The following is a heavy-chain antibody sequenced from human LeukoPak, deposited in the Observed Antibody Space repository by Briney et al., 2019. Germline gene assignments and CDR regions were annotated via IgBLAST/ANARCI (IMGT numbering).Heavy chain of an antibody. J-gene: IGHJ4*02. CDR3: AREAAASRLDY. CDR2: IYHSGST. V-gene: IGHV4-38-2*02. Sequence: SETLSLTCTVSGYSISSGYYWGWIRQPPGKGLEWIGSIYHSGSTYYNPSLKSRVTISVDTSKNQFSLKLSSVTAADTAVYYCAREAAASRLDYWGQGTLVTVSS. D-gene: IGHD6-13*01. CDR1: GYSISSGYY.